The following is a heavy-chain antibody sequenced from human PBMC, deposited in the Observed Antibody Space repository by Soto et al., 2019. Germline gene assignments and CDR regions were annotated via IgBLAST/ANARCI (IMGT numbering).Heavy chain of an antibody. CDR3: ARDRMPGENIFGVVIYYYYGMDV. J-gene: IGHJ6*02. CDR2: IWYDGSNK. CDR1: GFTFSSYG. Sequence: SGGSLRLSCAASGFTFSSYGMHWVRQAPGKGLEWVAVIWYDGSNKYYADSVKGRFTISRDNSKNTLYLQMNSLRAEDTAVYYCARDRMPGENIFGVVIYYYYGMDVWGQGTTVTVS. V-gene: IGHV3-33*01. D-gene: IGHD3-3*02.